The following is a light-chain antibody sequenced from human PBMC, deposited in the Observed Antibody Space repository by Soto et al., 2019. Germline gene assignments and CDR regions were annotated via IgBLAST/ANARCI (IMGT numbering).Light chain of an antibody. J-gene: IGLJ1*01. CDR2: DVS. V-gene: IGLV2-14*03. Sequence: QSALTQPASVSGSPGQSITISCTGTNSDVGGYNYVSWYQQHPGKAPKLMIYDVSNRPSGVSNRFSGSKSGYTASLTISGRQAEYEADYYCSSYTSSSTYVFGTGTKLTVL. CDR3: SSYTSSSTYV. CDR1: NSDVGGYNY.